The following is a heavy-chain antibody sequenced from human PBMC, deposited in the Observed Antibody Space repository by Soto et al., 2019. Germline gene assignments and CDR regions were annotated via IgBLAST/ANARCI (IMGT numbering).Heavy chain of an antibody. Sequence: QVQLQESGPGLVKPSETLSLTCTVSGGSFSNYYWSWIRQSPGKGLEWVGYMSYGGSTNYNPSLKSRVTISVYTSKNQFSLKLTSVTAADTAVYYCARRSTKEDVWGQGTTVTVSS. CDR3: ARRSTKEDV. J-gene: IGHJ6*02. V-gene: IGHV4-59*01. CDR2: MSYGGST. CDR1: GGSFSNYY.